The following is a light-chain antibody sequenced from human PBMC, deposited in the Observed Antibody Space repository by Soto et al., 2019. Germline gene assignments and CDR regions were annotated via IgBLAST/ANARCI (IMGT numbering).Light chain of an antibody. J-gene: IGKJ1*01. CDR1: QSSHNW. CDR3: QHYNSYSEA. CDR2: KAS. Sequence: DIQMTQSPSTLSAFIGERITISCRASQSSHNWLSWYQQKPGKAPKLLIYKASTLTSGVPSRFSGSGSGTEFTLTISSLQPDDFATYYCQHYNSYSEAFGQGTKVDI. V-gene: IGKV1-5*03.